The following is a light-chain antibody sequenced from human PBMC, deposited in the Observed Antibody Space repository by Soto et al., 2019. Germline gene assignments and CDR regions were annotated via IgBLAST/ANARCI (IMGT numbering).Light chain of an antibody. J-gene: IGKJ4*01. CDR2: GAS. V-gene: IGKV3-20*01. CDR1: QSVSSSY. Sequence: EIVLTQSPGTLSLSPGERATLSCRASQSVSSSYLAWYQQKPGQAPRLLIYGASSRATGIPDRFSGSGPGTDFTLTISRLEPEEFAVYYCQQYGSSPLTFGGGTKVEIK. CDR3: QQYGSSPLT.